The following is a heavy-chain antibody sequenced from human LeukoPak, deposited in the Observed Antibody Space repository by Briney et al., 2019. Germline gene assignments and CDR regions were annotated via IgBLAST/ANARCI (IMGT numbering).Heavy chain of an antibody. V-gene: IGHV3-33*01. D-gene: IGHD5-12*01. CDR1: GFTFSNYG. CDR3: ARDMVATYIDY. Sequence: PGGSLRLSCAASGFTFSNYGMHWVRQAPGKGLEWVALIWYDGRTKFHADSVKGRFTISRDNSKNTLYLQMDSLRDEDTAVYYCARDMVATYIDYWGQGTLVTVSS. CDR2: IWYDGRTK. J-gene: IGHJ4*02.